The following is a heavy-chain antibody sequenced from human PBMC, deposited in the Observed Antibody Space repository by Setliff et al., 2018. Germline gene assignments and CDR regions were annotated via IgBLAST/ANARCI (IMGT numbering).Heavy chain of an antibody. CDR3: VRSSAPQVVLAADFDF. V-gene: IGHV1-18*01. CDR2: ISPYSGNT. Sequence: GASVKVSCNTSGFGFTTFGFSWVRHAPGQGLEWLGSISPYSGNTYYPQWLQDRVTMTIDTSATTVYMELQSLRSDDTAVYYCVRSSAPQVVLAADFDFWGQGTPVTVSS. D-gene: IGHD6-19*01. J-gene: IGHJ4*02. CDR1: GFGFTTFG.